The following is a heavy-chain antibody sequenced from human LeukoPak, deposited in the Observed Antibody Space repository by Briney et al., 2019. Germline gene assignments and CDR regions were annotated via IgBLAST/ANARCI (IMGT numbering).Heavy chain of an antibody. CDR2: MNPNSGNT. CDR3: ARAYYYYYYMDV. J-gene: IGHJ6*03. V-gene: IGHV1-8*01. CDR1: GYTFTSYD. Sequence: GASVKVFCKASGYTFTSYDINWVRQATGQGLEWMGWMNPNSGNTGYAQKFQGRVTMTRNTSISTAYMELSSLRSEDTAVYYCARAYYYYYYMDVWGKGTTVTVSS.